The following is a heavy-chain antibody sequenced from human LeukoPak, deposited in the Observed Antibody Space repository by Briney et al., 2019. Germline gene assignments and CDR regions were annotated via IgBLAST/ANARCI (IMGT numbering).Heavy chain of an antibody. CDR3: ARVLRDASGYYDY. J-gene: IGHJ4*02. D-gene: IGHD3-22*01. V-gene: IGHV3-64*01. CDR1: GFTFSSYA. CDR2: ISIHGGDT. Sequence: GGSLRLSCAASGFTFSSYAMHWVRQAPGKGLEYVSAISIHGGDTYYANSVKGRFTISRDNSKDTLYLQMGSLRAEDMAVYYCARVLRDASGYYDYWGQGTLVTVSS.